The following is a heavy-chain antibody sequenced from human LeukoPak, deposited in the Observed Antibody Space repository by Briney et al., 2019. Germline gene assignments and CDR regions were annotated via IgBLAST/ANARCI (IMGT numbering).Heavy chain of an antibody. CDR1: GYTFTGYY. V-gene: IGHV1-2*06. CDR2: INPNNGGT. D-gene: IGHD3-22*01. J-gene: IGHJ3*02. Sequence: ASVKVSCKASGYTFTGYYIHWVLQAPGQGLEWMGRINPNNGGTNYAQTFQGRVTMTRDMSMSTAYMELSRLRSVDTAVYYCAGEDNSSGYRPFEIWGQGTMVTVPS. CDR3: AGEDNSSGYRPFEI.